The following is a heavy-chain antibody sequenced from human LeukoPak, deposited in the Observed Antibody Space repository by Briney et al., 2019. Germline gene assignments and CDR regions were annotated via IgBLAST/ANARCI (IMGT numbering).Heavy chain of an antibody. V-gene: IGHV3-23*01. D-gene: IGHD6-13*01. Sequence: GSLRLSCAASGFTLSSYAMSWVRQAPGKGLEWVSSISAGGGSTYYGDSVKGRFTISRDNSKNTLYLQMNSLRAEDTAVYYCAKVSSSGHGYFFDYWGQGTLVTVSS. CDR1: GFTLSSYA. J-gene: IGHJ4*02. CDR2: ISAGGGST. CDR3: AKVSSSGHGYFFDY.